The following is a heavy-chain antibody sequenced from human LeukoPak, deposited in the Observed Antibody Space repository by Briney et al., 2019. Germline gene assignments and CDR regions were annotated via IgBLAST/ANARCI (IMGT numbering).Heavy chain of an antibody. Sequence: PSETLSLTCTVSGGSISSYFWGWIRQPPGKGLEWIGYTYYSGSTNYNPSRKSRVTISLDRTKNQFSLNLTSMAAADTAVYYCARDEEAFDIWGQGTMVTVSS. CDR2: TYYSGST. J-gene: IGHJ3*02. V-gene: IGHV4-59*01. CDR1: GGSISSYF. CDR3: ARDEEAFDI.